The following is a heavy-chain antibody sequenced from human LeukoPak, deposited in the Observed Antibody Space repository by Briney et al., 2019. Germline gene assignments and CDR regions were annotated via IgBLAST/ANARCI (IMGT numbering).Heavy chain of an antibody. J-gene: IGHJ4*02. CDR3: ARDLHVLAAAGTVDY. Sequence: ASVKVSCKASGYTFTSYGISWVRQAPGQGLEWMGWISAYNGNTNYAQKLQGRVTMTTDTSTSTAYMELRSLRSDDTAVYYCARDLHVLAAAGTVDYWGQGTLVTFSS. V-gene: IGHV1-18*01. CDR1: GYTFTSYG. CDR2: ISAYNGNT. D-gene: IGHD6-13*01.